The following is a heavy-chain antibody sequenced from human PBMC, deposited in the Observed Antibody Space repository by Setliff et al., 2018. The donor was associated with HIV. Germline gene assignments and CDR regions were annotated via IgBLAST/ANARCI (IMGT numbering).Heavy chain of an antibody. CDR3: ARVVATTRDAFDI. D-gene: IGHD5-12*01. V-gene: IGHV4-34*01. J-gene: IGHJ3*02. CDR2: INHSGST. CDR1: GGSFSGYY. Sequence: SETLSLTCAVYGGSFSGYYWSWIRQPPGKGLEWIGEINHSGSTNYNPSLKSRVTISVDTSKNQFSLKLSSVTAADTAVYYCARVVATTRDAFDIWGQGTMVTVSS.